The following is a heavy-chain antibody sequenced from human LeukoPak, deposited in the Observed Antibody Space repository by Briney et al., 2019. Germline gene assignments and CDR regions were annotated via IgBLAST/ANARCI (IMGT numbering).Heavy chain of an antibody. CDR1: GFTFSSNW. Sequence: GGSLRLSCAASGFTFSSNWMHWVRQAPGKGLMWVSRINTDGSITSYVDSVRGRFTISRDNAKNTLYLQVNSLRAEDTAMYYCAREGFDIWGQGTKVTVSS. CDR3: AREGFDI. V-gene: IGHV3-74*01. J-gene: IGHJ3*02. CDR2: INTDGSIT.